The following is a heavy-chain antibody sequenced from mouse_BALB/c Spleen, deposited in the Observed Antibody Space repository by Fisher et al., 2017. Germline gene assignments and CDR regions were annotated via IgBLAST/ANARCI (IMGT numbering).Heavy chain of an antibody. CDR3: ARDPVVAPYYAMDY. D-gene: IGHD1-1*01. J-gene: IGHJ4*01. V-gene: IGHV1-87*01. Sequence: KFKGKATLTADKSSSTAYMQLSSLASEDSAVYYCARDPVVAPYYAMDYWGQGTSVTVSS.